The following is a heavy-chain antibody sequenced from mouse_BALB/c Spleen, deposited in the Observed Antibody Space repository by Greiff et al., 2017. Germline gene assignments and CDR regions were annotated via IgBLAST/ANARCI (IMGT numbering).Heavy chain of an antibody. J-gene: IGHJ1*01. V-gene: IGHV5-17*02. D-gene: IGHD1-1*01. CDR2: ISSGSSTI. CDR1: GFTFSSFG. CDR3: ARGTTVVATDFDV. Sequence: EVKLQESGGGLVQPGGSRKLSCAASGFTFSSFGMHWVRQAPEKGLEWVAYISSGSSTIYYADTVKGRFTISRDNPKNTLFLQMTSLRSEDTAMYYCARGTTVVATDFDVWGAGTTVTVSS.